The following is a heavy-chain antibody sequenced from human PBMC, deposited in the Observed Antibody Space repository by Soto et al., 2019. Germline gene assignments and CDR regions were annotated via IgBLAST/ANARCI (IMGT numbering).Heavy chain of an antibody. Sequence: GGSLRLSCSASAFTFSSYSMNCVRQAPGQGLEWVSYISSSSSTIYYADSVKGRFTISRDNAKNSLYLQMNTLRAEDTATYYCARRPPGPGTYYTWWFDTWGQGSLVTVSS. D-gene: IGHD3-10*01. J-gene: IGHJ5*02. CDR3: ARRPPGPGTYYTWWFDT. CDR2: ISSSSSTI. CDR1: AFTFSSYS. V-gene: IGHV3-48*01.